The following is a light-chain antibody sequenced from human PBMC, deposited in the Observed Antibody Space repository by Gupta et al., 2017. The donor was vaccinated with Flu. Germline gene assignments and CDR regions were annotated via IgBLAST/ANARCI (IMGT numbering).Light chain of an antibody. CDR2: GAS. CDR3: QHQNVCPLS. J-gene: IGKJ2*01. Sequence: PAFLLETLGEGATRSCRASQSIYSYLVWYQQKPDQAPRLLIYGASTRASGFPDRFSGSGCGTEFTLTISCRQSEDFAVYYCQHQNVCPLSFGQGTQLDIK. V-gene: IGKV3-15*01. CDR1: QSIYSY.